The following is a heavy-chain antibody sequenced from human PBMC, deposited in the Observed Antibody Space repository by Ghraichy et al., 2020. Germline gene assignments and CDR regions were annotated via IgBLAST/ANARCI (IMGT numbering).Heavy chain of an antibody. V-gene: IGHV4-34*01. CDR1: GGSFSGYY. J-gene: IGHJ4*02. Sequence: SETLSLTCAVYGGSFSGYYWSWIRQPPGKGLEWIGEINHSGSTNYNPSLKSRVTISVDTSKNQFSLKLSSVTAADTAVYYCARGRLKQQPVAHDYWGQGTLVTVSS. CDR3: ARGRLKQQPVAHDY. CDR2: INHSGST. D-gene: IGHD6-13*01.